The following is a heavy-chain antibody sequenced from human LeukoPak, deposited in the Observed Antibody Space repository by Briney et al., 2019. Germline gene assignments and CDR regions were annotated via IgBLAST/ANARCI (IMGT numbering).Heavy chain of an antibody. CDR2: IAGSDSTI. J-gene: IGHJ4*02. V-gene: IGHV3-48*03. Sequence: PGGSLRLSCAASGFYFGAYEMNWVRQAPGKGLEWVAYIAGSDSTIYYADSVRGRFTISRDNAKKSLYLQMNSLRAEDTALYYCTTLGYHLDSWGQGTLVTVSS. CDR1: GFYFGAYE. CDR3: TTLGYHLDS. D-gene: IGHD3-22*01.